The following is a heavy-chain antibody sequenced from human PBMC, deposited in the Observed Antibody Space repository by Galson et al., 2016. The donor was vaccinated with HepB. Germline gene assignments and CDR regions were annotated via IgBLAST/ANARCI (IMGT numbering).Heavy chain of an antibody. D-gene: IGHD3-3*01. Sequence: SLRLSCAASGFTFSTYDMHWVRQAPGKGLEWVTVISYDGSNKYYADSVKGRFTISRDNSKNTLYLQMNSLRAEDTAVYYCAKDWRRGLFWSGYYTSYYFDYWGQGTLVPVSS. J-gene: IGHJ4*02. CDR2: ISYDGSNK. V-gene: IGHV3-30*18. CDR1: GFTFSTYD. CDR3: AKDWRRGLFWSGYYTSYYFDY.